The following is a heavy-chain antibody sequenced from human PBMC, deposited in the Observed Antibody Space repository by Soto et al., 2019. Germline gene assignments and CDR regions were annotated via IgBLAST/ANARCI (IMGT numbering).Heavy chain of an antibody. CDR3: ARDLMPGAAPWQEYFQY. D-gene: IGHD6-13*01. CDR1: GFTFSNYA. V-gene: IGHV3-30*04. Sequence: QVLLVESGGGVVQPGRSLRLSCAASGFTFSNYAMHWVRQAPGKGLEWVAAISYEGRDQYYAESVKGRFTISRDNSKNILFLQINSLRADDTAVYYCARDLMPGAAPWQEYFQYWGQGTLVTVSS. J-gene: IGHJ1*01. CDR2: ISYEGRDQ.